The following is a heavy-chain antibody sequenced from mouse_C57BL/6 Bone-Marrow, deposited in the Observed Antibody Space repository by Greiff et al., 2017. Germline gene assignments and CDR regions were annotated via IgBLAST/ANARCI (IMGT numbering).Heavy chain of an antibody. J-gene: IGHJ3*01. D-gene: IGHD2-4*01. CDR2: IDPENGDT. Sequence: VQLQQSEAELVRPGASVKLSCTASGFNIKDDYMHWVKQRPEQGLEWIGWIDPENGDTEYASKFQGKATITADTSSNTAYLQLSSLTSEDTAVYYCTTLYDYDGVWFAYWGQGTLVTVSA. CDR3: TTLYDYDGVWFAY. V-gene: IGHV14-4*01. CDR1: GFNIKDDY.